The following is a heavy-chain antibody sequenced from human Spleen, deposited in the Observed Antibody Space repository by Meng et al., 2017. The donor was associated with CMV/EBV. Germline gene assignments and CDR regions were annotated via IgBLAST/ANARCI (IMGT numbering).Heavy chain of an antibody. Sequence: GESLKISCAASGFIFSRNGIHWVRQAPGKGLEWVAFIRYDGSSTYYADSVRGRFTISRDNSKNTLYLQMNSLRPEDTAVYYCARERLYQPLWGDALDIWGQGTMVTVSS. CDR1: GFIFSRNG. CDR2: IRYDGSST. D-gene: IGHD2-2*01. CDR3: ARERLYQPLWGDALDI. J-gene: IGHJ3*02. V-gene: IGHV3-30*02.